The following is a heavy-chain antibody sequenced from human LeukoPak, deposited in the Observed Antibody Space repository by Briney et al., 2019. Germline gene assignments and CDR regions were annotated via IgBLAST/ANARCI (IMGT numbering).Heavy chain of an antibody. V-gene: IGHV3-33*01. J-gene: IGHJ4*02. D-gene: IGHD5-24*01. CDR3: ARDFSLQLFDY. CDR2: IWSDGSYK. CDR1: GFTFSSYG. Sequence: PGGSLRLSCAASGFTFSSYGFHWVHQAPGKGLEWVAVIWSDGSYKYYADSVKGRFTISRDDSKNTLYLQMNSLRAEDTAVYYCARDFSLQLFDYWGQGTLVTVFS.